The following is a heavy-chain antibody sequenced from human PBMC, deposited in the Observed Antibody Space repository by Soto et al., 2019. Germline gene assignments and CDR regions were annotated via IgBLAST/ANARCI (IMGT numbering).Heavy chain of an antibody. Sequence: EVQVLESGGGLVQPGGSLRLSCAASGFTFSNYSMHWVRRAPGKGLEWISGITGSGGDTEYADSVKGRFIISRDNSKNMLYLQTNGLRAEDTAVYYCTKAMGTMAGTGFYYYGVDVWGQGTTVTVSS. CDR2: ITGSGGDT. V-gene: IGHV3-23*01. CDR1: GFTFSNYS. CDR3: TKAMGTMAGTGFYYYGVDV. D-gene: IGHD6-19*01. J-gene: IGHJ6*02.